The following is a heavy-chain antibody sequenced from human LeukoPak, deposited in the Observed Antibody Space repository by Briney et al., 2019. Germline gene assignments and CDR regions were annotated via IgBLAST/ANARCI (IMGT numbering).Heavy chain of an antibody. V-gene: IGHV4-59*01. Sequence: SETLSLTCTVSGGSISSYYWSWIRQPPGKGLEWIGYIYYSGSTNYNPSLKSRVTISVDTSKNQFSLKLSSVTAADTAVYYCARLLPGYYHYMEVWGKGTTVTVSS. CDR3: ARLLPGYYHYMEV. CDR2: IYYSGST. J-gene: IGHJ6*03. D-gene: IGHD2-15*01. CDR1: GGSISSYY.